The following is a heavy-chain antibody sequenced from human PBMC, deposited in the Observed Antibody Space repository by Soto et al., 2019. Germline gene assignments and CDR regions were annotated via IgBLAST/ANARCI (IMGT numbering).Heavy chain of an antibody. CDR2: INPYNGNT. V-gene: IGHV1-18*01. D-gene: IGHD6-19*01. CDR1: GYTFTTYG. J-gene: IGHJ4*02. CDR3: ARDRGAVAGRNFDY. Sequence: QVHLVQSGAEVKKPGASVKVSCKASGYTFTTYGISWVRQAPGQGLEWMGWINPYNGNTNYAQKFQGRVTMTTDTSTSTAYMDLRSLRSDDTAVYYCARDRGAVAGRNFDYWGQGTLVTVSS.